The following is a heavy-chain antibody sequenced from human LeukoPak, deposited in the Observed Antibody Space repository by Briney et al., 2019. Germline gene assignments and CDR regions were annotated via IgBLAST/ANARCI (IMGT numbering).Heavy chain of an antibody. Sequence: SETLSLTCTVSGGSISSYYWTWIRQTPGKGLDWIGYIHYTGSTNYNPSLKRRVTISVDTSKSQFSLELTSVTAADTAVYYCAGGPAVTTNGYWGQGTLVTVFS. CDR1: GGSISSYY. J-gene: IGHJ4*02. V-gene: IGHV4-59*01. D-gene: IGHD4-17*01. CDR2: IHYTGST. CDR3: AGGPAVTTNGY.